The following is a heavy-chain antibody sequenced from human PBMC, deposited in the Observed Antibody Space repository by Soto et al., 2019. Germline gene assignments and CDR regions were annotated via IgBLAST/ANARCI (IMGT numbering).Heavy chain of an antibody. J-gene: IGHJ6*02. CDR3: ATSVGIAPTGEDGMDV. CDR2: ILPILTTP. Sequence: QVHLVQSGAEVKKTGSSVKVSCKASGGTFSIYGFSWVRQAPGQGPEWIGGILPILTTPNYAQKFHGRVTIVADESTTTVYMELSSLKSEDTAVYYCATSVGIAPTGEDGMDVWGQGTSVTVSS. D-gene: IGHD2-8*02. CDR1: GGTFSIYG. V-gene: IGHV1-69*01.